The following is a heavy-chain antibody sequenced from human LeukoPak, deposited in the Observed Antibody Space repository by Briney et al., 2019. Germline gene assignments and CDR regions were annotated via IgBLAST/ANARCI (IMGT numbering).Heavy chain of an antibody. CDR3: ARGSAHYYDSSYQF. Sequence: GASVKVSCKASGYTFTSYGISWVRQAPGQGLEWMGWISAYNGNTNYAQKLQGRVTMTTDTSTSTAYMELRSLRSDDTAVYYCARGSAHYYDSSYQFWGQGTLVTVSS. V-gene: IGHV1-18*01. J-gene: IGHJ4*02. D-gene: IGHD3-22*01. CDR2: ISAYNGNT. CDR1: GYTFTSYG.